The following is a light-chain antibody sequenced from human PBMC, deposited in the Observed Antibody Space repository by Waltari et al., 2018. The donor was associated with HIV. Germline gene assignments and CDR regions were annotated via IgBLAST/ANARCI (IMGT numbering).Light chain of an antibody. CDR2: EVS. CDR3: MSYISSATPE. CDR1: SSDLDNFKS. Sequence: QSALTQPASVSGSPGQSITISCTGTSSDLDNFKSVSWYPHHPGKAPKVIIYEVSNRPSGVSYRFSGSKSGHTASLTISGLQAEDEADYFCMSYISSATPEFGGGTKLTVL. V-gene: IGLV2-14*01. J-gene: IGLJ3*02.